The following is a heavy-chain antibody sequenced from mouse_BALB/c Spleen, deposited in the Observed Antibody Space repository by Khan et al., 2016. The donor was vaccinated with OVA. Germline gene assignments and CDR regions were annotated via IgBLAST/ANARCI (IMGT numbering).Heavy chain of an antibody. CDR2: ICTHYGDT. Sequence: QVQLQQSGAELVRPGVSVKISCKGSGYTFTDYAMHWVKQSHAKSLEWIGVICTHYGDTSYNQKFKGMSTMPVDKSSSKAYMVLARLTSENSAIYYCATGSSEYSFDYWGQGTLLTVSA. CDR3: ATGSSEYSFDY. V-gene: IGHV1S137*01. J-gene: IGHJ3*01. D-gene: IGHD1-1*01. CDR1: GYTFTDYA.